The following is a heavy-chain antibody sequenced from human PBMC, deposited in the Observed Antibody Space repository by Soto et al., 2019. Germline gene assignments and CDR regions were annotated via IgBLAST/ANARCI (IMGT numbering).Heavy chain of an antibody. J-gene: IGHJ2*01. CDR2: ISYDGGYE. D-gene: IGHD4-17*01. V-gene: IGHV3-30*18. CDR3: AKVTTVTPWRYLDL. Sequence: QEHLVESGGGVVQPGRSLRLSCAASRFAFSSYGMHWVRQAPGKGLEWVAVISYDGGYENYADSVKGRFTVSRDNSKNTLWLQMNSLRTEDTAVYYCAKVTTVTPWRYLDLWGQGTLVTVSS. CDR1: RFAFSSYG.